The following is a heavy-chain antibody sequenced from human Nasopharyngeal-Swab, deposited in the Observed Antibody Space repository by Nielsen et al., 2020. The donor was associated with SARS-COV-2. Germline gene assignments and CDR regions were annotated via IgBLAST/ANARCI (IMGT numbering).Heavy chain of an antibody. CDR1: GGPISSSNW. CDR2: IYHSGST. Sequence: SETLSLTCAVSGGPISSSNWWSWVRQPPGKGLEWIGEIYHSGSTNYNPSLKSRVTISVDKSKNQFSLKLSSVTAADTAVYYCARTYIVVVPAAMGYYYYGMDVWGQGTTVTVSS. D-gene: IGHD2-2*01. J-gene: IGHJ6*02. CDR3: ARTYIVVVPAAMGYYYYGMDV. V-gene: IGHV4-4*02.